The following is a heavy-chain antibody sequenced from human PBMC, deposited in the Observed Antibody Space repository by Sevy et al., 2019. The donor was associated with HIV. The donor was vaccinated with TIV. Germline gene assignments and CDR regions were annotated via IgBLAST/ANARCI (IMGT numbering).Heavy chain of an antibody. J-gene: IGHJ4*02. CDR3: AREGCTKPHDY. CDR1: GFTFSKYS. CDR2: FSFGCGRI. V-gene: IGHV3-23*01. Sequence: GGSLRLSCEASGFTFSKYSMSWVRQAPGKGLEWVSTFSFGCGRINYADSVKGRFTISRDDSKNTLYLQRNSLRAEGTAVYYCAREGCTKPHDYWGQGTRVTVSS. D-gene: IGHD2-8*01.